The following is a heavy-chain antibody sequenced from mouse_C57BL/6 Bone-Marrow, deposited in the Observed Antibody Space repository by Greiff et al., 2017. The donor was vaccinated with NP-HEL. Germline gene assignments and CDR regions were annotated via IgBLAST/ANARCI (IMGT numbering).Heavy chain of an antibody. J-gene: IGHJ4*01. Sequence: VQLQQSGTVLARPGASVKMSCKTSGYTFTGYWMHWVKQRPGQGLEWIGAIYPGNGGTSYNQKFKGKATLTAVTSASTAYMELSSLTNEDSAVYYCTRWGYYYGSSYDDMDYGGRGTSVTVSS. CDR1: GYTFTGYW. CDR2: IYPGNGGT. D-gene: IGHD1-1*01. CDR3: TRWGYYYGSSYDDMDY. V-gene: IGHV1-5*01.